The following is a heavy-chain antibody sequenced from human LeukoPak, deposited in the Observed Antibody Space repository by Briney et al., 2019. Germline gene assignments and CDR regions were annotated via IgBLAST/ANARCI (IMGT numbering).Heavy chain of an antibody. CDR2: INHSGST. D-gene: IGHD2-15*01. CDR1: GVSFSGYY. CDR3: ARGRVHATSVTSS. J-gene: IGHJ5*02. V-gene: IGHV4-34*01. Sequence: NPSETLSLSCAVYGVSFSGYYWSWIRQPPGKGLEWIGEINHSGSTNYNPSLKSRVTISVDTSENQLSLKLSSVTAADTAVYYCARGRVHATSVTSSWGQGTLVTVSS.